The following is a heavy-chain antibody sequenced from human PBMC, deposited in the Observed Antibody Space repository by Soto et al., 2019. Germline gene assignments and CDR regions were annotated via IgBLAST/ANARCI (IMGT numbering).Heavy chain of an antibody. CDR2: ISAYNGNT. CDR1: GYTFSSYH. Sequence: QIQLVQSGAEVKKPGASVKVSCKASGYTFSSYHITWVRQAPGQGLEWMGWISAYNGNTNYAQNLQCRVTMTTDPSTSTAYMQLRSLRSDDTAVYYCARHLPPVDYWGQGTLVTVSS. J-gene: IGHJ4*02. CDR3: ARHLPPVDY. V-gene: IGHV1-18*01.